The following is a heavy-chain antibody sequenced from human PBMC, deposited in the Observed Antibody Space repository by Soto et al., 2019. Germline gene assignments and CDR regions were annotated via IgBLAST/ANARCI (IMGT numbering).Heavy chain of an antibody. Sequence: PSETLSLTCAVYGGSFSGYYWSWIRQPPGKGLEWIGEINHSGSTNYNPSLKSRVTISVDTSKNQFSLKLSSVTAADTAVYYCVRGRPGGISGRYYYDSSGYSYWGQGTLVTVSS. CDR2: INHSGST. CDR1: GGSFSGYY. D-gene: IGHD3-22*01. CDR3: VRGRPGGISGRYYYDSSGYSY. V-gene: IGHV4-34*01. J-gene: IGHJ4*02.